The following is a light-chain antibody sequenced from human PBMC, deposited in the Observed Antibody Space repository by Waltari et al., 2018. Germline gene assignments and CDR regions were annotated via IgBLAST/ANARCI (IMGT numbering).Light chain of an antibody. CDR3: SSYIRISASWV. Sequence: QSALTQPVSVSGSPGQSITISCTGTSSDVGGFNYVSWYQHHPGQAPKLMIYDVTKRPSGVSNRFSGSGSGNTASLTISGLQSEDEAYYYCSSYIRISASWVFGGGTKLTVL. V-gene: IGLV2-14*03. J-gene: IGLJ3*02. CDR1: SSDVGGFNY. CDR2: DVT.